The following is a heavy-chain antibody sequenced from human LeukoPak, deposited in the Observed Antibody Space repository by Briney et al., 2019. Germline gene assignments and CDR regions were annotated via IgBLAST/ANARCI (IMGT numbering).Heavy chain of an antibody. J-gene: IGHJ6*02. D-gene: IGHD6-13*01. CDR1: AYTFANYA. CDR2: MNPNSGNT. V-gene: IGHV1-8*03. Sequence: ASVKVSCKASAYTFANYAISWLRQAPGQGLEWMGWMNPNSGNTGYAQKFQGRVTITADESTSTAYMELSSLRSEDTAVYYCARDPGYSSSWYFGPPYYYYGMDVWGQGTTVTVSS. CDR3: ARDPGYSSSWYFGPPYYYYGMDV.